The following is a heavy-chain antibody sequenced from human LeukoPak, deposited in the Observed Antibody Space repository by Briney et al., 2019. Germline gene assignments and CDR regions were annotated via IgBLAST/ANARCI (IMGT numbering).Heavy chain of an antibody. J-gene: IGHJ6*02. V-gene: IGHV3-23*01. D-gene: IGHD5-18*01. CDR3: ARGEPTASGYGMDV. Sequence: PGGPLRLSCAASGFTFSSYAMSWVRQPPGKGLEWVSAINGGGGDTYYADSVKGRFTISRDNSKNTLYLQMNSLRAEDTAVYYCARGEPTASGYGMDVWGQGTTVTVSS. CDR2: INGGGGDT. CDR1: GFTFSSYA.